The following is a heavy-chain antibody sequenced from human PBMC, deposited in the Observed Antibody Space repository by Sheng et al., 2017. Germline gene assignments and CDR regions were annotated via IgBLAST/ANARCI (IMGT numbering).Heavy chain of an antibody. CDR2: VYPSGST. Sequence: QVQLQESGPGLVKPSQTLSLTCTVSGDSISSGSYYWSWIRQPAGKGLEWVGRVYPSGSTDYNPSLKSRVTMSLDTSKNQFYLRVTSVTAADTAVYYCARDGVLTYCGGDCYSYYWGPGNSWSPSPQ. CDR3: ARDGVLTYCGGDCYSYY. J-gene: IGHJ4*02. V-gene: IGHV4-61*02. CDR1: GDSISSGSYY. D-gene: IGHD2-21*01.